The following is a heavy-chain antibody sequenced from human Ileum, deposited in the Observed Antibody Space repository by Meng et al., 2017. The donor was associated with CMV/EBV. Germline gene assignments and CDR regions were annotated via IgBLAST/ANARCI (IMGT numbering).Heavy chain of an antibody. V-gene: IGHV4-34*02. CDR1: GEPLNGFF. Sequence: QVQLTQWGAGLLKPSETLSLTCAVSGEPLNGFFCSWIRQPPGRGLEWIGEVNNRGRTNYNPSLKSRVTLSVDTAKNQFSLIVSSVTAADTAVYYCARFPFSSTWFGETYDYWGQGVLVTVSS. J-gene: IGHJ4*02. CDR2: VNNRGRT. D-gene: IGHD3-10*01. CDR3: ARFPFSSTWFGETYDY.